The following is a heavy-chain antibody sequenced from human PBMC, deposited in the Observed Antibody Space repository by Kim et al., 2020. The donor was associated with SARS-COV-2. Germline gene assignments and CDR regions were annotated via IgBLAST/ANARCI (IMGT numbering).Heavy chain of an antibody. D-gene: IGHD3-16*01. CDR3: AKYRVGGVSPYSGMDV. CDR2: ISGSASRT. V-gene: IGHV3-23*01. Sequence: GGSLRLSCAASGFTFSSYAMSWVRQAPGKGLEWVSAISGSASRTYYADSVKGRFTISRDNSKNTLYLQMNSLRAEDTAVYYCAKYRVGGVSPYSGMDVWGQGTTVTVSS. CDR1: GFTFSSYA. J-gene: IGHJ6*02.